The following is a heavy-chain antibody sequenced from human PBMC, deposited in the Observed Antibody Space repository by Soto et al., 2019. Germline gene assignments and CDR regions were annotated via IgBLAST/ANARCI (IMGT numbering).Heavy chain of an antibody. V-gene: IGHV1-2*02. CDR1: GHTFSDYY. Sequence: GASVKVSSKASGHTFSDYYTHWVRQAPGQGXEWMGWISPNSGGTHYAQKFQGRVTMTRDTSISTAYMELSRLRSDDTAVYYCARDRDASAGYDFWSGYYRMLDVWGQGTTVTVSS. CDR2: ISPNSGGT. D-gene: IGHD3-3*01. J-gene: IGHJ6*02. CDR3: ARDRDASAGYDFWSGYYRMLDV.